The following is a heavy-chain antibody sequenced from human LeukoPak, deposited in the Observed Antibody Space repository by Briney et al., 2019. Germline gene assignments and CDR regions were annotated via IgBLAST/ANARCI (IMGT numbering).Heavy chain of an antibody. J-gene: IGHJ4*02. Sequence: GGSLRLSCAASGFTFSSYSMNWVRQAPGKGLEWVSYISSSSSTIYYADSVKGRFTISRDNAKNSLYLQMNSLRAEDTAVYYCARSGFWSGYPTIIDYWGQGTLVTVSS. CDR1: GFTFSSYS. CDR2: ISSSSSTI. CDR3: ARSGFWSGYPTIIDY. V-gene: IGHV3-48*01. D-gene: IGHD3-3*01.